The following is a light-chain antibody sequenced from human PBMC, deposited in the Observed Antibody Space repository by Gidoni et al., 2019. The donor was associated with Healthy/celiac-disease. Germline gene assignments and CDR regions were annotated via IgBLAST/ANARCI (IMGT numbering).Light chain of an antibody. CDR1: QGISSA. CDR3: QQFNSYPST. V-gene: IGKV1-13*02. CDR2: DAS. Sequence: AIQLTQSPSSLSASVGDRVTITCRASQGISSALAWYQKKPGKAPKLLIYDASSLESGVPSRFSGSGSGTDFTITISSLQPEDFATYYCQQFNSYPSTFGGGTKVEIK. J-gene: IGKJ4*01.